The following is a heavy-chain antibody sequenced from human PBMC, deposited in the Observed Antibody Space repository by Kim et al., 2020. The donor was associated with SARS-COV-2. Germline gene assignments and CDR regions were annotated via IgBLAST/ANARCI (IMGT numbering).Heavy chain of an antibody. D-gene: IGHD5-18*01. J-gene: IGHJ4*02. CDR3: AKDSSRFTSGSQYFFDY. Sequence: LKGRFTHSQDNSRNTLYLQMNSLRPEETAVYYCAKDSSRFTSGSQYFFDYWGRGTLVIVSS. V-gene: IGHV3-30*02.